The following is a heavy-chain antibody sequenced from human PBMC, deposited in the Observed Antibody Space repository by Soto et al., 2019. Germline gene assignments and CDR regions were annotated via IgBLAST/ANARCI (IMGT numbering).Heavy chain of an antibody. J-gene: IGHJ6*03. Sequence: EVQLVESGGGLVQPGRSLRLSCAASGFTFDDYAMHWVRQAPGKGLDWVSGISWNSSGIAYADSVKGRFTISRDNAKNSLYLQMNSLRTDDTGLYYWAKDICSSGGCYEDYYYYMDICGKGTTVTDSS. V-gene: IGHV3-9*01. CDR3: AKDICSSGGCYEDYYYYMDI. CDR1: GFTFDDYA. D-gene: IGHD2-2*01. CDR2: ISWNSSGI.